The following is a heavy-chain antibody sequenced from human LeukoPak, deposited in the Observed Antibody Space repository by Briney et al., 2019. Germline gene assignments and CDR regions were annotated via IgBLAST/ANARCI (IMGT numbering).Heavy chain of an antibody. D-gene: IGHD1-1*01. CDR2: VGRSGVDT. CDR3: VKHSGGVYGNSDS. CDR1: GFTFSSYA. J-gene: IGHJ4*02. V-gene: IGHV3-23*01. Sequence: GGSLRLSCVASGFTFSSYAVSWFRQAPGKGLEWVSTVGRSGVDTYYADSVRGRFTISKDSSKNTLQMNSLSAEDAAIYYCVKHSGGVYGNSDSWGQGILVTVSS.